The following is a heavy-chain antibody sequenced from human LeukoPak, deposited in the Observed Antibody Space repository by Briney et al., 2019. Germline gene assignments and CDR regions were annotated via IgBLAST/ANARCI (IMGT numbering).Heavy chain of an antibody. D-gene: IGHD1-26*01. J-gene: IGHJ3*02. CDR3: ARGGGRDAHDAFDI. CDR1: GFTFSSYA. CDR2: MSYDGSNE. V-gene: IGHV3-30-3*01. Sequence: GRSLRLSCAASGFTFSSYAMHWVRQAPGKGLEWVALMSYDGSNEYYADSVKGRFTISRDNAKNTLYLQMNSLRAEDTAVYYCARGGGRDAHDAFDIWGQGTMVTVSS.